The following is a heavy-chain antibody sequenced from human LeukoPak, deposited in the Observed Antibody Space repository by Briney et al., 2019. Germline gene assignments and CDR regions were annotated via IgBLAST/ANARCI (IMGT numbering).Heavy chain of an antibody. CDR1: GGSTSNSNYY. J-gene: IGHJ5*02. CDR3: ARTILPRWWFDP. CDR2: IYYSGNT. D-gene: IGHD2-21*01. V-gene: IGHV4-39*01. Sequence: SETLSLTCTVSGGSTSNSNYYWGWIRQSQGQGLEWFGSIYYSGNTYYNPSLKGRVTISVDTSENQFSLILSSVTAADTAVYYCARTILPRWWFDPWGQGTLVTISS.